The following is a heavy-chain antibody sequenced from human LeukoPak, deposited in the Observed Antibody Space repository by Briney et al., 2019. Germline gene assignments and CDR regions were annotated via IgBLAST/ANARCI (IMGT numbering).Heavy chain of an antibody. Sequence: QTGGSLRLSCAASGFTFSSYAMHWVRQAPGKGLEWVAVISYDGSNKYYADSVKGRFTISRDNSKNTLYLQMNSLRAEDTAVYYCARDPSDFYGVVIEGYFDYWGQGTLVTVSS. CDR1: GFTFSSYA. V-gene: IGHV3-30-3*01. CDR3: ARDPSDFYGVVIEGYFDY. CDR2: ISYDGSNK. J-gene: IGHJ4*02. D-gene: IGHD3-3*01.